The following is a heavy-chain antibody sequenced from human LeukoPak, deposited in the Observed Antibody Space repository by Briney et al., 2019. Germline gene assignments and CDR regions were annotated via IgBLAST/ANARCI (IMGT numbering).Heavy chain of an antibody. J-gene: IGHJ4*02. V-gene: IGHV3-74*01. Sequence: PGGSLRLSCAASGFTFSSYWMHWVRQAPGKGLVWVSRIYRDGSSTSYADSVKGRFTISRDNAKNTLYLQMNSLSAEDTAVYYCARDATGLDYWGQGTLVTVSS. CDR3: ARDATGLDY. CDR1: GFTFSSYW. CDR2: IYRDGSST. D-gene: IGHD2-15*01.